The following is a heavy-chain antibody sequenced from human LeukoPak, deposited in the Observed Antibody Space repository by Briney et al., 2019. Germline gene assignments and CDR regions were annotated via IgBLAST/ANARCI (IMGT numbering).Heavy chain of an antibody. Sequence: SETLSLTCTVSGGSISSYYWSWIRQPAGKGLEWIGRIYTSGSTNYNPSLKSRVTMSVDTSKNQFSLKLSSVTAADTAVYYCAREGRTDHRPSSYWYFDLWGRGTLVTVSS. V-gene: IGHV4-4*07. CDR2: IYTSGST. CDR1: GGSISSYY. D-gene: IGHD1-14*01. CDR3: AREGRTDHRPSSYWYFDL. J-gene: IGHJ2*01.